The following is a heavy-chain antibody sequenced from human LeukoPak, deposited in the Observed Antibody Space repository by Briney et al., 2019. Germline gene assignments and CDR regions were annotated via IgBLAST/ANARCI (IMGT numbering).Heavy chain of an antibody. CDR2: INPNSGGT. J-gene: IGHJ4*02. Sequence: ASVKVSCKASGYTFTGYYMHWVRQAPGQGLEWMGWINPNSGGTNYAQKFQGRVTMTRDTSISTAYMELSRLRSDDTAVYYCATLYYYDSSGYYPSYFDYWGQGTLVTVSS. V-gene: IGHV1-2*02. D-gene: IGHD3-22*01. CDR1: GYTFTGYY. CDR3: ATLYYYDSSGYYPSYFDY.